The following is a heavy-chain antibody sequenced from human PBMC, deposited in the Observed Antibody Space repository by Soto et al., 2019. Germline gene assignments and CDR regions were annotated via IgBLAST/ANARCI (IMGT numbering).Heavy chain of an antibody. Sequence: PGGSLRLSCAASGFTFSSYSMNWVRQAPGKGLEWVSYISSSSSYTNYADSVKGRFTISRDNAKNSLYLQMNSLRAEDTAVYYCARELWETYYYDSSGWTPLDYWGQGTLVTVSS. D-gene: IGHD3-22*01. V-gene: IGHV3-21*05. CDR2: ISSSSSYT. CDR3: ARELWETYYYDSSGWTPLDY. CDR1: GFTFSSYS. J-gene: IGHJ4*02.